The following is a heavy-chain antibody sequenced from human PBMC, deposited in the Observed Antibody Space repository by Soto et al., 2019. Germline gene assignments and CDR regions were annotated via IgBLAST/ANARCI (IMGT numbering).Heavy chain of an antibody. V-gene: IGHV4-59*11. CDR3: ARGHYGYYYCLGV. D-gene: IGHD4-17*01. J-gene: IGHJ6*03. CDR1: GGSISSHY. CDR2: IYYSGST. Sequence: PSETLSLTCTVSGGSISSHYWSWIRQPPGKGLEWIGYIYYSGSTNYNPSLKSRVTISVDTSKNQFSLKLSSVTAADTAVYYCARGHYGYYYCLGVRGKGTTVT.